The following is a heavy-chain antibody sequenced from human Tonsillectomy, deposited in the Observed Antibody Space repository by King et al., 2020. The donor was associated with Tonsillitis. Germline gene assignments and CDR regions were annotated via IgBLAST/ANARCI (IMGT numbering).Heavy chain of an antibody. CDR3: ARGAVVITPYFDY. J-gene: IGHJ4*02. CDR2: IYYSGST. D-gene: IGHD3-22*01. V-gene: IGHV4-30-4*01. Sequence: QLQESGPGLVKPSQTLSLTCTVSSGSISSGDYYWSWIRQPPGKGLEWIGYIYYSGSTYYNPSLKSRVTISVDTSKNQFSLKLSSVTAADTAVYYCARGAVVITPYFDYWGQGTLVTVSS. CDR1: SGSISSGDYY.